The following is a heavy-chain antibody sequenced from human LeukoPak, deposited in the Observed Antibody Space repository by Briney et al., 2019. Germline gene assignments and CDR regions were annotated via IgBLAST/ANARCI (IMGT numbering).Heavy chain of an antibody. D-gene: IGHD3-22*01. J-gene: IGHJ3*02. Sequence: GGSLSLSCAASGFTFSSYAMSWVRQAPGKGLEWVSAISGSGGSTYYADSVKGRFTISRDNSKNTLYLQMNSLRAEDTAVYYCAKVLWGSDSTDAFDIWGQGTMVTVSS. V-gene: IGHV3-23*01. CDR3: AKVLWGSDSTDAFDI. CDR1: GFTFSSYA. CDR2: ISGSGGST.